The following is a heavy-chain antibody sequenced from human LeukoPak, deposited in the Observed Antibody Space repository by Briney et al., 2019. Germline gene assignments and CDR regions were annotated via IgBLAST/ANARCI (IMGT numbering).Heavy chain of an antibody. V-gene: IGHV4-61*08. CDR1: GGSISSGGYY. J-gene: IGHJ4*02. Sequence: SETLSLTCTVSGGSISSGGYYWSWIRQHPGKGLEWIGYIYYSGSTNYNPSLKSRVTISVDTSKNQFSLKLSSVTAADTAVYYCARLLTVGALDYWGQGTLVTVSS. CDR2: IYYSGST. D-gene: IGHD1-26*01. CDR3: ARLLTVGALDY.